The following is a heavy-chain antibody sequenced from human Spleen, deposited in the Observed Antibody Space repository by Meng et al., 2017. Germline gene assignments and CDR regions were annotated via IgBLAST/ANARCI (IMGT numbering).Heavy chain of an antibody. CDR3: AKDISGSYYRYYFDY. CDR1: GFTFDDYA. V-gene: IGHV3-9*01. J-gene: IGHJ4*02. Sequence: GGSLRLSCAASGFTFDDYAMHWVRQAPGKGLEWVSGISWNSGSIGYADSVKGRFTISRDNAKNSLYLQMNSLRAEDTALYYCAKDISGSYYRYYFDYWGQGTLVTVSS. CDR2: ISWNSGSI. D-gene: IGHD1-26*01.